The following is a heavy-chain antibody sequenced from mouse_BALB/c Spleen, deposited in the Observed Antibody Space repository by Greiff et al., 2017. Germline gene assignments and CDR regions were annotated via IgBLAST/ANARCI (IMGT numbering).Heavy chain of an antibody. CDR1: GYSITSDYA. Sequence: EVKLVESGPGLVKPSQSLSLTCTVTGYSITSDYAWNWIRQFPGNKLEWMGFISYSGSTSYNPSLKSRISITRDTSKNQFFLQLNSVTTEDTATYYCARRTTVGYAMDYWGQGTSVTVSS. D-gene: IGHD1-1*01. CDR3: ARRTTVGYAMDY. V-gene: IGHV3-2*02. CDR2: ISYSGST. J-gene: IGHJ4*01.